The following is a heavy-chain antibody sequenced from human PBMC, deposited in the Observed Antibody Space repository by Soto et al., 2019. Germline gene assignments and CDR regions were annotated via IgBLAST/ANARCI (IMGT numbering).Heavy chain of an antibody. V-gene: IGHV3-23*04. CDR3: AKDRLAGGFDY. CDR1: GFTFSNYA. CDR2: VSATAGTT. Sequence: DVQLVDSGGGLVQPGGSLRLSCAASGFTFSNYAMSWVRQAPGKGLEWVSLVSATAGTTYYTDSVKGRFTIPRDNSRNTVYLQMNMLRADDTAVYYCAKDRLAGGFDYWGQGTLGTVSS. D-gene: IGHD3-16*01. J-gene: IGHJ4*02.